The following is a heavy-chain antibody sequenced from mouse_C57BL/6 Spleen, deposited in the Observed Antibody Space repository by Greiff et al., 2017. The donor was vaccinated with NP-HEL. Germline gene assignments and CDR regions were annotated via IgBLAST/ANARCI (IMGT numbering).Heavy chain of an antibody. CDR1: GYSFTGYY. D-gene: IGHD1-1*01. V-gene: IGHV1-31*01. CDR3: ARGPFITTVRGYFDV. Sequence: QQSGPELVKPGASVKISCKASGYSFTGYYMHWVKQSHGNILDWIGYIYPYNGVSSYNRKFKGKATLTVDKSSSTAYMELRSLTSEDSAVYYCARGPFITTVRGYFDVWGTGTTVTVSS. CDR2: IYPYNGVS. J-gene: IGHJ1*03.